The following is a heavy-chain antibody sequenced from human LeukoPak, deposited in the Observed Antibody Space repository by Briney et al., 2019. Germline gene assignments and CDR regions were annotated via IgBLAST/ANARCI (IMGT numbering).Heavy chain of an antibody. Sequence: ASVKVSCKASGYTFTSYYMHWVRQAPGQGLEWMGIINPSGGSTSYAQKFQGRVTMTRDTSISTAYMELSRLRSDDTAVYYCARSSSWYTPYYYYYMDVWGKGTTVTISS. V-gene: IGHV1-46*01. CDR1: GYTFTSYY. CDR2: INPSGGST. J-gene: IGHJ6*03. D-gene: IGHD6-13*01. CDR3: ARSSSWYTPYYYYYMDV.